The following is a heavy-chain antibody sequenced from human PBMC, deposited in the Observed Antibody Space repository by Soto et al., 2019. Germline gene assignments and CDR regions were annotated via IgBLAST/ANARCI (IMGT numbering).Heavy chain of an antibody. CDR2: INHSGST. Sequence: SXTLSLTCAVYGGSFSGYYWSWIRQPPVKGLEWIGEINHSGSTNYNPSLKSRVTISVDTSKNQFSLKLSSVTAADTAVYYCGGRRARYGDYVNYYMDVWGKGTTVTVSS. D-gene: IGHD4-17*01. J-gene: IGHJ6*03. CDR3: GGRRARYGDYVNYYMDV. V-gene: IGHV4-34*01. CDR1: GGSFSGYY.